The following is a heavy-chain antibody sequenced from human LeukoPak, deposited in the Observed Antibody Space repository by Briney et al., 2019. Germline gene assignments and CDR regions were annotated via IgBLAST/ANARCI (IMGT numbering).Heavy chain of an antibody. J-gene: IGHJ3*02. Sequence: GGSLRLSCAASGFTVSSHYMRWVRQDPGKGLEWGSVVYSGGSTYYATSVKGRFTISRDTSKNTLYLQMNSLRAADTAVYYCAKRLSDYVFAFDIWGQGTMVTVSS. V-gene: IGHV3-53*01. D-gene: IGHD4-17*01. CDR2: VYSGGST. CDR1: GFTVSSHY. CDR3: AKRLSDYVFAFDI.